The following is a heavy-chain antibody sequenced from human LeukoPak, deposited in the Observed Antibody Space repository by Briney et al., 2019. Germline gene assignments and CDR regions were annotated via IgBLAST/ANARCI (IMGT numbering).Heavy chain of an antibody. CDR3: ARVSFGGSYHAADY. CDR2: INHSGST. J-gene: IGHJ4*02. V-gene: IGHV4-34*01. Sequence: SETLSLTCAVYGGSFSGYYWSWIRQPPGKGLEWIGEINHSGSTNYNPSLKSRVTISVDTSKNQFSLKLSSVTAADTAVYYCARVSFGGSYHAADYWGQGTLVTVSS. D-gene: IGHD1-26*01. CDR1: GGSFSGYY.